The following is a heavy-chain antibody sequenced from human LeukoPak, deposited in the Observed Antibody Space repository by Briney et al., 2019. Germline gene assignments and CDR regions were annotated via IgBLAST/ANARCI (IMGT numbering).Heavy chain of an antibody. Sequence: GEALKISCRGAGYTFTNYWSAGGRQMPGKGVEGVGIIYPGDSDTSYSPSFQGQVTISADKSISTAYLQWSSLKASDTATYYCARESKDFGVGYGIGVWGQGTTVTVSS. CDR2: IYPGDSDT. CDR3: ARESKDFGVGYGIGV. CDR1: GYTFTNYW. J-gene: IGHJ6*02. V-gene: IGHV5-51*01. D-gene: IGHD3-3*01.